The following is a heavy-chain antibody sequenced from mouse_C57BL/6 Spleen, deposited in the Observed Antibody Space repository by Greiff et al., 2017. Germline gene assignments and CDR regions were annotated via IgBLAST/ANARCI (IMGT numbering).Heavy chain of an antibody. J-gene: IGHJ4*01. V-gene: IGHV1-4*01. CDR2: INPSSGYT. D-gene: IGHD2-12*01. CDR3: ARFCYDDVPYYAMDY. Sequence: QVQLQQSGAELARPGASVKMSCKASGYTFTSYTMHWVKQRPGQGLEWIGYINPSSGYTKYNQKFKDKATLTADKSSSTAYMQLSSLTSEDSAVYYCARFCYDDVPYYAMDYWGQGTSVTVSS. CDR1: GYTFTSYT.